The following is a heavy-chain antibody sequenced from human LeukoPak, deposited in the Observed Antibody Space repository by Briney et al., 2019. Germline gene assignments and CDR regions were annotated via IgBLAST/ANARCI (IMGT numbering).Heavy chain of an antibody. J-gene: IGHJ5*02. CDR1: GYTFTGYY. CDR3: ARGPAVAGTGDWFDP. Sequence: ASVKVSCKASGYTFTGYYMHWVRQAPGQGLEWMGWINPNSGGTNYAQKFQGWVTMTRDTSTSTVYMELSSLRSEDTAVYYCARGPAVAGTGDWFDPWGQGTLVTVSS. D-gene: IGHD6-19*01. V-gene: IGHV1-2*04. CDR2: INPNSGGT.